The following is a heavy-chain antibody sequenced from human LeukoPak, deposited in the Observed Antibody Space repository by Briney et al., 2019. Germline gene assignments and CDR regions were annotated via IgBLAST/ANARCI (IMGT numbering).Heavy chain of an antibody. CDR2: ISWNSGSI. D-gene: IGHD4-17*01. V-gene: IGHV3-9*01. Sequence: GRSLRLSCAASGFTFDDHAMHWVRQAPGKGLEWVSGISWNSGSIGYADSVKGRFTISRDNAKNSLYLQMNSLRAEDTALYYCAKDGGDDYGDYYFDYWGQGTLVTVSS. CDR3: AKDGGDDYGDYYFDY. J-gene: IGHJ4*02. CDR1: GFTFDDHA.